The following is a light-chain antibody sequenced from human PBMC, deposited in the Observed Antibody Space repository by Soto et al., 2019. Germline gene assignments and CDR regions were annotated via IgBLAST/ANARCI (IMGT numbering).Light chain of an antibody. V-gene: IGKV3-15*01. CDR3: QQYDEWPQT. CDR2: GAS. J-gene: IGKJ1*01. Sequence: ILMTQSPATLSVSPGERATLSWRASQSVSSDLAWYNQKPGQAPRLLSYGASTRATGIPARVSGSGSGTEFTLSISSLQSEDFALYYCQQYDEWPQTFGQGTKVDIK. CDR1: QSVSSD.